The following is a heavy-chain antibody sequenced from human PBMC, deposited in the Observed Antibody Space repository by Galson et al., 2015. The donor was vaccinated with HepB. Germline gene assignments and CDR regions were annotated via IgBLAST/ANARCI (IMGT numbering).Heavy chain of an antibody. V-gene: IGHV5-51*01. CDR2: IYPGDSKT. J-gene: IGHJ6*02. CDR1: GFSFTSYC. CDR3: ARSRVVEAAIARQYDHGMDV. D-gene: IGHD2-2*02. Sequence: QSGAEVKKPGESLKISCKGSGFSFTSYCIAWVRQMPGKGLEWMGLIYPGDSKTIYSPSFQGQVTISADKSMRTAYLQWRSLKASDTAMYYCARSRVVEAAIARQYDHGMDVWSHGTTVTVFS.